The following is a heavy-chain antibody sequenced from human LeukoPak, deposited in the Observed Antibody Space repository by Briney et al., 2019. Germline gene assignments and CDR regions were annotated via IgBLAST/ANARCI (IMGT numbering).Heavy chain of an antibody. CDR2: IRYDGSNK. CDR3: ARNWNNYFDY. CDR1: GFTLTTYG. Sequence: GGSLRLPCAAPGFTLTTYGMHCVRQAPGKGREGVSFIRYDGSNKYYIDSVKGGFTTSRDNSKNTLYLQMNSLRVEDTAVYYCARNWNNYFDYWGQGTLVTVSA. V-gene: IGHV3-30*02. D-gene: IGHD1/OR15-1a*01. J-gene: IGHJ4*02.